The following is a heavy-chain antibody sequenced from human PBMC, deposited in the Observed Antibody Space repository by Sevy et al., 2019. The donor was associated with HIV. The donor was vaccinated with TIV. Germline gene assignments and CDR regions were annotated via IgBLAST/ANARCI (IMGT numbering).Heavy chain of an antibody. CDR2: IWYDGSNK. CDR1: GFTFSSYG. V-gene: IGHV3-33*01. J-gene: IGHJ4*02. Sequence: GSLRLSCAASGFTFSSYGMHWVRQAPGKGLEWVAVIWYDGSNKYYADSGKGRFTISRDNSKNTLYLQMNSLRAEDTAVYYCARDSSSRFFDYWGQGTLVTVSS. CDR3: ARDSSSRFFDY. D-gene: IGHD6-13*01.